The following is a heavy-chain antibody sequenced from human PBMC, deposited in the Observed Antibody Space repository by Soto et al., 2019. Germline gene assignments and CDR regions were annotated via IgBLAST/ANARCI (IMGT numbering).Heavy chain of an antibody. V-gene: IGHV1-46*01. D-gene: IGHD3-10*01. CDR3: ARDYYYGSGSHNYYYGMDV. CDR1: GYTFTSYY. Sequence: QVQLVQSGAEVKKPGASVKVSCKASGYTFTSYYMHWVRQAPGQGLEWMGIINPSGGSTSYAQKFQGRVTMTRDTSTSTVYMELSSLRSEDTAVYYCARDYYYGSGSHNYYYGMDVWGQGTTVTVSS. CDR2: INPSGGST. J-gene: IGHJ6*02.